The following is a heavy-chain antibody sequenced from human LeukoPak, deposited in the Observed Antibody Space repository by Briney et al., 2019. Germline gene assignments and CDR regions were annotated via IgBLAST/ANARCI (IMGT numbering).Heavy chain of an antibody. J-gene: IGHJ4*02. CDR2: ISYDGSNK. CDR3: ASARPQAGTLYY. V-gene: IGHV3-30-3*01. CDR1: GFTFSSYA. D-gene: IGHD6-13*01. Sequence: GGSLRLSCAASGFTFSSYAMHWVRQAPGKGLEWVAVISYDGSNKYYADSVKGRFTISRDNSKNTLYLQMNSLRAEDTAVYYCASARPQAGTLYYWGQGTLVTVSS.